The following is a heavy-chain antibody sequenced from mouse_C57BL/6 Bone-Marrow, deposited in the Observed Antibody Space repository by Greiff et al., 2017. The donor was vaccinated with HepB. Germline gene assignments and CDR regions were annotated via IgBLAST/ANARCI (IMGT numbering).Heavy chain of an antibody. D-gene: IGHD2-4*01. V-gene: IGHV1-80*01. CDR3: ARGVIYYDYDGDY. J-gene: IGHJ2*01. Sequence: QVQLQQPGAELVMPGASVKLSCKASGYAFSSYWMNWVKQRPGKGLEWIGQIYPGDGDTNYNGKFKGKATLTADKSSSTAYMQLSSLTSEDSAVYFCARGVIYYDYDGDYWGQGTTLTVSS. CDR2: IYPGDGDT. CDR1: GYAFSSYW.